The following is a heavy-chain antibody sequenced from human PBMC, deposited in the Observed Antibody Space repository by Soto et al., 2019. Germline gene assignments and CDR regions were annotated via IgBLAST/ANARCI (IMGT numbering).Heavy chain of an antibody. D-gene: IGHD6-13*01. V-gene: IGHV3-49*03. Sequence: GGSLRLSCTANGFTFGDYAMSWFRQAPGKGLEWVGFIRSKAYGGTTEYAASVKGIFTISRDDSKSIAYLQMNSLKTEDTAVYYCTRDPGPPGIAAAGTSKANAFDIWGQGTMVTVSS. CDR2: IRSKAYGGTT. J-gene: IGHJ3*02. CDR1: GFTFGDYA. CDR3: TRDPGPPGIAAAGTSKANAFDI.